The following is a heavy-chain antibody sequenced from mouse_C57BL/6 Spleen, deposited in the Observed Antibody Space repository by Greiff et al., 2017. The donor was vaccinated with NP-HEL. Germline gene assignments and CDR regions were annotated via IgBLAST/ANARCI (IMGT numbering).Heavy chain of an antibody. V-gene: IGHV5-4*01. J-gene: IGHJ2*01. CDR2: ISDGGSYT. D-gene: IGHD2-12*01. Sequence: EVKVEESGGGLVKPGGSLKLSCAASGFTFSSYAMSWVRQTPEKRLEWVATISDGGSYTYYPDNVKGRFTISRDNAKNNLYLQMSHLKSEDTAMYYCARDRRGYSKAFDYWGQGTTLTVSS. CDR3: ARDRRGYSKAFDY. CDR1: GFTFSSYA.